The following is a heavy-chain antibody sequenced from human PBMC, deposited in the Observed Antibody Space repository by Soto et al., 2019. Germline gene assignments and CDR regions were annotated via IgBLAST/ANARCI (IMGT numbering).Heavy chain of an antibody. J-gene: IGHJ6*02. D-gene: IGHD2-2*01. CDR1: GGTFSSYA. V-gene: IGHV1-69*13. Sequence: GASVKVSCKASGGTFSSYAISWVRQAPGQGLEWMGGIIPIFGTANYAQKFQGGVTITADESTSTAYMELSSLRSEDTAVYYCARSLEVVPAAHYYYYGMDVWGQGTTVTVSS. CDR3: ARSLEVVPAAHYYYYGMDV. CDR2: IIPIFGTA.